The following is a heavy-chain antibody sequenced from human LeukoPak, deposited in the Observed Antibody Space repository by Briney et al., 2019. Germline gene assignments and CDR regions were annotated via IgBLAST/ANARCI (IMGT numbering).Heavy chain of an antibody. CDR3: ANHLEYCSTGSCSYFDY. CDR1: GFNFCSTG. Sequence: GALRLSCAGSGFNFCSTGMSWVRQAPGEGLGGVSAIRASGDGTFYADSVKGRFTISRDNSKNMLYLQMNSLRADDTAIYYCANHLEYCSTGSCSYFDYWGQGTLVTVSS. V-gene: IGHV3-23*01. J-gene: IGHJ4*02. CDR2: IRASGDGT. D-gene: IGHD2-15*01.